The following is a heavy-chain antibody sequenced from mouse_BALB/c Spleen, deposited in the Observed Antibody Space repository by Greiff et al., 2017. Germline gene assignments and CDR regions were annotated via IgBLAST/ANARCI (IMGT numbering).Heavy chain of an antibody. CDR1: GFTFNTYA. V-gene: IGHV10-1*02. D-gene: IGHD1-1*01. CDR3: VSLSTGPAY. J-gene: IGHJ3*01. Sequence: EVKLVESGGGLVQPKGSLKLSCAASGFTFNTYAMNWVRQAPGKGLEWVARIRSKSNNYATYYADSVKDRFTISRDDSQSMLYLQMNNLKTEVTAMYYCVSLSTGPAYWGQGTLVTVSA. CDR2: IRSKSNNYAT.